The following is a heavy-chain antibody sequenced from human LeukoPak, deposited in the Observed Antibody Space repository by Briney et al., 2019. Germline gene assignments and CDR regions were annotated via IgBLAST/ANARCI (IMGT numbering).Heavy chain of an antibody. CDR1: RFTFSNYA. V-gene: IGHV4-59*01. J-gene: IGHJ4*02. CDR2: HSGNS. Sequence: GSLRLSCAASRFTFSNYAMTWIRQAPGKGLEWIGHSGNSDYKPSLKSRITISTDTSNNHFSLNLVSVTAADTAVYYCATYYVGVGGRGHWGPGTLVTVSS. D-gene: IGHD3-16*01. CDR3: ATYYVGVGGRGH.